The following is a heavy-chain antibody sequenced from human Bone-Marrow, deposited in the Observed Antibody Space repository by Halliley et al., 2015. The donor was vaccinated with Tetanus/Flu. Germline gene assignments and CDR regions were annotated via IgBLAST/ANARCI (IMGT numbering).Heavy chain of an antibody. D-gene: IGHD5-12*01. CDR3: ARGPGLYTGNDHIPGYFDL. CDR2: IYYTGTT. V-gene: IGHV4-59*11. CDR1: GASISSLY. J-gene: IGHJ2*01. Sequence: TLSLTCTVSGASISSLYWSWIRQPPGKGLEWIGFIYYTGTTTYSPSLKSRVTISVDSSKSHFSLKLSSVTAADTAVYYCARGPGLYTGNDHIPGYFDLWGRGTLVTVSS.